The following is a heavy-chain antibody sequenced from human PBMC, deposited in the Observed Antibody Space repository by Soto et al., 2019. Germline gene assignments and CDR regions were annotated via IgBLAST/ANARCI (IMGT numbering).Heavy chain of an antibody. Sequence: EVQLLESGGGLEQPGGSLRLSCVGSGFTFSTHAMSWVRQAPGKGLEWDSAISGSGGSTYYADSVKGRFTISRDNSKNTLYLQMNSLRGEDTAVYYCAKDLGAIVVLRNGMDVWGQGTTVTVSS. V-gene: IGHV3-23*01. D-gene: IGHD2-15*01. J-gene: IGHJ6*02. CDR3: AKDLGAIVVLRNGMDV. CDR1: GFTFSTHA. CDR2: ISGSGGST.